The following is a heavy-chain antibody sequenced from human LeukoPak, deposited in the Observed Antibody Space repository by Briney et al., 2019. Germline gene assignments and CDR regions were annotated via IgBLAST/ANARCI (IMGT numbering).Heavy chain of an antibody. CDR1: GGSISSSSYY. Sequence: KSSETLSLTCTVSGGSISSSSYYWGWIRQPPGKGLEWIGSIYYSGSTYYNPSLKSRVTISVDTSKNQFSLKLSSVTAAGTAVYYCARGSPTYYDFWSGYSGGDAFDIWGQGTMVTVSS. D-gene: IGHD3-3*01. CDR3: ARGSPTYYDFWSGYSGGDAFDI. J-gene: IGHJ3*02. V-gene: IGHV4-39*07. CDR2: IYYSGST.